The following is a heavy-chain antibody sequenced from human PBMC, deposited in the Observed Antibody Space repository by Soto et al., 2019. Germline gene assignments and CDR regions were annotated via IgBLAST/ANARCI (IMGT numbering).Heavy chain of an antibody. J-gene: IGHJ4*02. Sequence: GGSLRLSCAASGFTFSSYAMHWVRQAPGKGLEYVSAISTNGRSTYYANSVKGRFTISRDDSNNTLYLQMDSLRAEDMAMYYCARVDGPTVATMFFDSWGQGTPVTVSS. CDR3: ARVDGPTVATMFFDS. CDR1: GFTFSSYA. CDR2: ISTNGRST. V-gene: IGHV3-64*01. D-gene: IGHD5-12*01.